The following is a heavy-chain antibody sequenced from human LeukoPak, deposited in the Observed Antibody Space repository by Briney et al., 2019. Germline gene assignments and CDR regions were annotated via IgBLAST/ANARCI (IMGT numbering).Heavy chain of an antibody. Sequence: GGSLRLSCAASGFTFSSYGMSWVRQAPGKGLEWVSAISGSGGSTYYADSVKGRFTISRDNSKNTLYLQMNSLRAEDTAVYYCAKEESGITFGGVIPPFDYWGQGTLVTVSS. D-gene: IGHD3-16*02. CDR2: ISGSGGST. CDR3: AKEESGITFGGVIPPFDY. CDR1: GFTFSSYG. J-gene: IGHJ4*02. V-gene: IGHV3-23*01.